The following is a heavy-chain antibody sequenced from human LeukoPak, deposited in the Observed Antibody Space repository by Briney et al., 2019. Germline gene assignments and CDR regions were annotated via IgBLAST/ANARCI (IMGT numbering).Heavy chain of an antibody. CDR2: ISSSGDTM. V-gene: IGHV3-48*03. CDR1: GFTFSIYE. D-gene: IGHD1-26*01. Sequence: GGSLRLSCAASGFTFSIYEMNWVRQAPGNVLEWVSYISSSGDTMYYADSVKGRFTISRDNAKNSLYLQMNSLRAEDTAVYYCARDGNNYNYYYMDVWGKGTTVTISS. CDR3: ARDGNNYNYYYMDV. J-gene: IGHJ6*03.